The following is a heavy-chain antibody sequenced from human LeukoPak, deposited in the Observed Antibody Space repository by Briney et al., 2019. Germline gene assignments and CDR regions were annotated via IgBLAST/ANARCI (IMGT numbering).Heavy chain of an antibody. CDR1: GGSFSGYY. Sequence: PSETLSLTCAVYGGSFSGYYWSWIRQPPGKGLEWIGEINHSGSTNYNPSLKSRVTISVDTSKNQFSLKLSSVTAADTAVYYCARGGPQLWSHYYYYGMDVWGQGTTVTASS. D-gene: IGHD5-18*01. CDR2: INHSGST. J-gene: IGHJ6*02. V-gene: IGHV4-34*01. CDR3: ARGGPQLWSHYYYYGMDV.